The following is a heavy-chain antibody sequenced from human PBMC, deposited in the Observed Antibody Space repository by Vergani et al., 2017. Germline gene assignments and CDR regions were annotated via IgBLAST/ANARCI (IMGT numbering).Heavy chain of an antibody. D-gene: IGHD1-1*01. Sequence: EVQVVESGGGLVQPGGSLRLSCAASGFIFSDHYMDWVRQAPGKGLEWVGRRRNKANDYPTQYAASVNGRFTISRDDSKSYLYLQMNSLQTEDTALYYCVRVKGSNWNDHLYDIWGQGTLVTVSS. CDR1: GFIFSDHY. CDR2: RRNKANDYPT. CDR3: VRVKGSNWNDHLYDI. V-gene: IGHV3-72*01. J-gene: IGHJ3*02.